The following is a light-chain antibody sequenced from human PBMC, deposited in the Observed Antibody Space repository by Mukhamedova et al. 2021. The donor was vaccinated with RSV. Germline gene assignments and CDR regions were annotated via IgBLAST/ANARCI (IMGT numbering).Light chain of an antibody. CDR1: YSVGRN. Sequence: LSCRASYSVGRNLAWYQQKPGQAPRLLIYGISTRATGIPPRFSGSGSGTEFTLTISSVQSEDFAIYYCQQSDALPLTFGGWTRV. CDR3: QQSDALPLT. CDR2: GIS. V-gene: IGKV3-15*01. J-gene: IGKJ4*01.